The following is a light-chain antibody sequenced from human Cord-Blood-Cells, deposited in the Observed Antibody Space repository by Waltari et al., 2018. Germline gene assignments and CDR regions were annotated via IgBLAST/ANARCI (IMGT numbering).Light chain of an antibody. J-gene: IGLJ2*01. V-gene: IGLV3-1*01. Sequence: SYELTQPPSVSVSPGQTASITSSGAKLRDKYACWYQQKPGQSPVLVIYQDSKRPSGIPERFSGSNSGNTATLTISGTQAMDEADYYCQAWDSSTALVFGGGTKLTVL. CDR3: QAWDSSTALV. CDR2: QDS. CDR1: KLRDKY.